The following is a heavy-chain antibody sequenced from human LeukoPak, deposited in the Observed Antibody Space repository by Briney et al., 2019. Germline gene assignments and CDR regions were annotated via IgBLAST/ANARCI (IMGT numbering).Heavy chain of an antibody. CDR1: GLTVSNHW. V-gene: IGHV3-7*03. D-gene: IGHD5-18*01. CDR2: IREERGQE. Sequence: GGSLRLSCVVSGLTVSNHWMSWVRQAPGKGLEWVANIREERGQEYYVDSVKGRFTISKNSAKNSLYLQMNTLRVEDTAMYYCASLDTAKQPLANHWGQGTLVTVSS. CDR3: ASLDTAKQPLANH. J-gene: IGHJ5*02.